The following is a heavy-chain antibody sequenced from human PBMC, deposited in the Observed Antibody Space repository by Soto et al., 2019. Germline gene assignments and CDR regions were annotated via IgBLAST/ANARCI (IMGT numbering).Heavy chain of an antibody. Sequence: GGSLRPSCPASGFTFSDYYMSWTRQAPGRGLEWVSYISSSSSYTNYADSVKGRFTISRDNAKNSLYLQMNSLRAEDTAVYYCASVQQLVRYVDYWGQGTLVTVSS. J-gene: IGHJ4*02. CDR3: ASVQQLVRYVDY. CDR1: GFTFSDYY. V-gene: IGHV3-11*06. D-gene: IGHD6-13*01. CDR2: ISSSSSYT.